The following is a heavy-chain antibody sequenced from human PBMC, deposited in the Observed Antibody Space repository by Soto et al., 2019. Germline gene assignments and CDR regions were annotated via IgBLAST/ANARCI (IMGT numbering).Heavy chain of an antibody. Sequence: PSQTLSLTCAISGDSVSSNSAAWNWIRQSPSRGLEWLGRTYYRSKWYNDYAVSVKSRLTINPDTSKNQFSLQLNSVTPEDTAVYYCAREGHCSSTSCSSNWFDPWGQGTLVTVSS. CDR2: TYYRSKWYN. CDR3: AREGHCSSTSCSSNWFDP. V-gene: IGHV6-1*01. J-gene: IGHJ5*02. D-gene: IGHD2-2*01. CDR1: GDSVSSNSAA.